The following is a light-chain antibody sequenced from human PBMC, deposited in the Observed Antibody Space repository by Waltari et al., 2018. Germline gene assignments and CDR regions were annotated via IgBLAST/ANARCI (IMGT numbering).Light chain of an antibody. CDR3: QSADSSGTYVV. CDR2: KDT. Sequence: SYELTQPPSVSVSPGQTARISCSGDALPQHYASWYQQKPGQAPVLLIYKDTERPSGIPERFSGSSSGTTVTLTISGVQAEDEADYYCQSADSSGTYVVFGGGTMLTVL. V-gene: IGLV3-25*03. J-gene: IGLJ2*01. CDR1: ALPQHY.